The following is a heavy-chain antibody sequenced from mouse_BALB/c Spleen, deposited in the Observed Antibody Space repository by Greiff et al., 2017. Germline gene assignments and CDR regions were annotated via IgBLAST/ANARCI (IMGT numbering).Heavy chain of an antibody. CDR3: AREGGITTATRAMDY. D-gene: IGHD1-2*01. Sequence: QVQLQQSGAELARPGASVKMSCKASGYTFTSYTMHWVKQRPGQGLEWIGYINPSSGYTNYNQKFKDKATLTADKSSSTAYMQLSSLTSEDSAVYYCAREGGITTATRAMDYWGQGTSVTVSS. CDR2: INPSSGYT. J-gene: IGHJ4*01. CDR1: GYTFTSYT. V-gene: IGHV1-4*01.